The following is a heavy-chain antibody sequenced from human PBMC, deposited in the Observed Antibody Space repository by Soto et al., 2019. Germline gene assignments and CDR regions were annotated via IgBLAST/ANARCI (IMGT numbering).Heavy chain of an antibody. J-gene: IGHJ4*02. CDR1: GGSMRNYS. Sequence: SETLSLTCTVSGGSMRNYSWTWIRQPPGKGLEWIGYIHYSGTTSFFPSYNPSLRSRVTISEDTSKNQFSLKLLSVTTADTAVYFCAAGEASSRNLAPYYLDFWGQGTLVTVSS. D-gene: IGHD6-13*01. CDR3: AAGEASSRNLAPYYLDF. V-gene: IGHV4-59*01. CDR2: IHYSGTT.